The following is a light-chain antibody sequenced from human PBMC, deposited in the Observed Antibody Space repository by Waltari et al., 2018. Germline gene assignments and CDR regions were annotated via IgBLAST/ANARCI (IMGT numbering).Light chain of an antibody. J-gene: IGKJ1*01. Sequence: EIVMTQSPASLSVSTRDRVTLSCRASQSVGTSLAWYQQRPGRAPRLLVYRASTKASDIPARFSGSGSGTDFTLSISTLQSEDFAVYYCQQYDDWPRTFGQGTKVEIK. CDR1: QSVGTS. CDR3: QQYDDWPRT. V-gene: IGKV3-15*01. CDR2: RAS.